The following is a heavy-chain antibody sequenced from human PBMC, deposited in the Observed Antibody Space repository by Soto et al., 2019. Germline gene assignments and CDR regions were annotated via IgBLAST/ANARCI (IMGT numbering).Heavy chain of an antibody. V-gene: IGHV3-53*01. D-gene: IGHD3-22*01. CDR2: IYSGGST. Sequence: PGGSLRLSCAASGFTVSSNYMSWVRQAPGKGLEWVSVIYSGGSTYYADSVKGRFTISRDNSKNTLYLQMNSLRAEDTAVYYCARGKMGRYDSSGYQTLDYWGQGTLVTVSS. J-gene: IGHJ4*02. CDR1: GFTVSSNY. CDR3: ARGKMGRYDSSGYQTLDY.